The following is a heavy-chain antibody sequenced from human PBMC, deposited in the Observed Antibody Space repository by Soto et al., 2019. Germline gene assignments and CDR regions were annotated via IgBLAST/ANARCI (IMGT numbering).Heavy chain of an antibody. CDR2: IYHSGTT. V-gene: IGHV4-38-2*01. D-gene: IGHD1-26*01. Sequence: PSETLSLTCAVSGDSISSGYHWAWIRQPPGKGLEWVASIYHSGTTYYNPSLTSRVTISVDTSKNQFSLKLSSVTAADTAVYYCARVQSGSYALYYFDSWGQGTLVTVSS. CDR3: ARVQSGSYALYYFDS. CDR1: GDSISSGYH. J-gene: IGHJ4*02.